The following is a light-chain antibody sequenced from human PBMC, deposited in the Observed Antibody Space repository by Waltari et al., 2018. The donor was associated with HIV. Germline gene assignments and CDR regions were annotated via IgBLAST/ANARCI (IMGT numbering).Light chain of an antibody. J-gene: IGLJ2*01. CDR2: NTN. CDR1: NANIGTHA. CDR3: QSSDNTLSGSV. V-gene: IGLV1-40*01. Sequence: QSVLTQPPSVSGAPGQRVTLSCTGGNANIGTHAVHWYQQFPGTAPQLLIYNTNKRPGGVPVRFCGDKSGTPAALAITGLQAGDEADYYCQSSDNTLSGSVFGGGTRLTVL.